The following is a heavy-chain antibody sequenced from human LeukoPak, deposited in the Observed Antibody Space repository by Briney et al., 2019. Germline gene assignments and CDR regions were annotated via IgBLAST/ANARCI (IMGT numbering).Heavy chain of an antibody. Sequence: SVKVSFKASGGTFSSYAISWVRQGPGQGLEWMGRIIPIFGTANYAQKFQGRVTITTDESTSTANLELSSLRSEDTAVYYCGRTVWGVDCYGPNRLYYFDYWGQGTLVTVSS. V-gene: IGHV1-69*05. CDR1: GGTFSSYA. CDR2: IIPIFGTA. CDR3: GRTVWGVDCYGPNRLYYFDY. D-gene: IGHD2-21*02. J-gene: IGHJ4*02.